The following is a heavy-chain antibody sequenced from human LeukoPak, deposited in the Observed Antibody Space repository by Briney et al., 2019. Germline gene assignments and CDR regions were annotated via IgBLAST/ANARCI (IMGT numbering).Heavy chain of an antibody. Sequence: SETLSLTCTVSGGSISSGGYYWSWIRQPPGKGLEWIGYIYHSGSTYYNPSLKSRVTISVDRSKNQFSLKLSSVTAADTAVYYCAREIGITIFGVVKDWGQGTLVTVSS. CDR3: AREIGITIFGVVKD. D-gene: IGHD3-3*01. V-gene: IGHV4-30-2*01. CDR2: IYHSGST. CDR1: GGSISSGGYY. J-gene: IGHJ4*02.